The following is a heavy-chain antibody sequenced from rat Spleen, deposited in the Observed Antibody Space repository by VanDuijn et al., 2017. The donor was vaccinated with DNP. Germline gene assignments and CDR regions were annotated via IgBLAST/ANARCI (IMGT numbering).Heavy chain of an antibody. D-gene: IGHD1-2*01. CDR3: TSNRHIRTAAPFDD. CDR1: GFTFSGFG. CDR2: ISYNGGTP. V-gene: IGHV5-7*01. Sequence: EVQLVESGGGLVQPGRSLKLSCAASGFTFSGFGMHWIRQAPKKGLEWVATISYNGGTPYYRDSVKGRFTISRDNAQSTLYLQVNSLRSEDTATYYCTSNRHIRTAAPFDDWGQGVMVTVSS. J-gene: IGHJ2*01.